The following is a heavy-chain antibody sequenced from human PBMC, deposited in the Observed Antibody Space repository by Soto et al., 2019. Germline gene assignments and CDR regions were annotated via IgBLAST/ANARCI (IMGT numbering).Heavy chain of an antibody. CDR2: IYPGDSDT. V-gene: IGHV5-51*01. D-gene: IGHD3-16*01. CDR1: GYNYNLHW. CDR3: ARHLRSYDFFQYYYGIDV. Sequence: GESLKISCRGSGYNYNLHWISWVRQKPGRGLEWMGIIYPGDSDTRYNPSFQGQVTISVDKSINTAYLQWDSLEASDTATYYCARHLRSYDFFQYYYGIDVWGQGSTVTVSS. J-gene: IGHJ6*02.